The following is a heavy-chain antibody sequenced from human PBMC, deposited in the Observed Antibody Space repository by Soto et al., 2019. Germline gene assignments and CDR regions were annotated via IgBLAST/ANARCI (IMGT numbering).Heavy chain of an antibody. J-gene: IGHJ6*03. CDR2: INHSGST. D-gene: IGHD4-17*01. V-gene: IGHV4-34*01. Sequence: SETLSLTCAVYGGSFSGYYWSWIRQPPGKGLEWIGEINHSGSTNYNPSLKSRVTISVDTSKNQFSLKLSSVTAADTAVYYCARGGRTVTTDYYYYMDVWGKGTTVTVSS. CDR3: ARGGRTVTTDYYYYMDV. CDR1: GGSFSGYY.